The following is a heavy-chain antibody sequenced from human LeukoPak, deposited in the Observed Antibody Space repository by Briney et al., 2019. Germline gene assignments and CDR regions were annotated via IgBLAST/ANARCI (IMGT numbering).Heavy chain of an antibody. J-gene: IGHJ1*01. D-gene: IGHD5-18*01. Sequence: GGPLRLSCAASGFTSSSYEMNWVRQAPGKGLEWVSYISNSGTAIYYADSVEGRFTISRDNAKSSLYLQMNSLRAEDTAVYYCAREGDSMDTEYFQHWGQGTLVTVSS. CDR1: GFTSSSYE. V-gene: IGHV3-48*03. CDR3: AREGDSMDTEYFQH. CDR2: ISNSGTAI.